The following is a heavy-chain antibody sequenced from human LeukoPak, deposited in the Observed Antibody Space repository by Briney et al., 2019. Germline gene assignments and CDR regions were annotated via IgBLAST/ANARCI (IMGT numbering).Heavy chain of an antibody. CDR2: IKSEIDGGTT. J-gene: IGHJ3*02. CDR1: YFTFTNTW. Sequence: PGGSLRLSCAASYFTFTNTWMNWVRQAPGKGLEWVGRIKSEIDGGTTDYAAPVQGRFTISRDDSQGTLYLQMNSLKTEDTAVYYCTTGGSVIVAGTRAFDIWGQGTLVTVSS. D-gene: IGHD5-12*01. CDR3: TTGGSVIVAGTRAFDI. V-gene: IGHV3-15*07.